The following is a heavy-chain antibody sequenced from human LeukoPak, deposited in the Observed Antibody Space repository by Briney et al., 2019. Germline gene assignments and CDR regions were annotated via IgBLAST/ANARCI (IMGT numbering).Heavy chain of an antibody. CDR3: ARAYSSSFLPFDP. V-gene: IGHV1-2*02. CDR2: INPNSGGT. J-gene: IGHJ5*02. Sequence: ASVKVSCKASGYTFTGYYMHWVRQAPGQGLEWMGWINPNSGGTNYAQKFQGRVTMTRDTSISTAYMELSRLRSDDTAVYYCARAYSSSFLPFDPWGQGTLVTVSS. CDR1: GYTFTGYY. D-gene: IGHD6-6*01.